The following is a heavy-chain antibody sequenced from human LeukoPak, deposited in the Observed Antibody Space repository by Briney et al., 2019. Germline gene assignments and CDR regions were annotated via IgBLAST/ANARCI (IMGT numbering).Heavy chain of an antibody. CDR3: ARDGDRWFPLDY. Sequence: SVKVSCKASGGTFISYAISWVRQASGQGLEWMGGIIPIFGTANYAQKFQGRVTITADESTSTAYMELSSLRAEDTAVYYCARDGDRWFPLDYWGQGTLVTVSS. CDR1: GGTFISYA. V-gene: IGHV1-69*01. J-gene: IGHJ4*02. CDR2: IIPIFGTA. D-gene: IGHD3-10*01.